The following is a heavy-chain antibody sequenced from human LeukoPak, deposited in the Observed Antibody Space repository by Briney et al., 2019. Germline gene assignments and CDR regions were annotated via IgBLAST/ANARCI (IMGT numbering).Heavy chain of an antibody. CDR2: INHSGSA. CDR3: ARVGGPVDY. CDR1: GGSFSGYY. Sequence: PSDTLSLTCAVYGGSFSGYYWSWIRQPPGKGLEWIGEINHSGSANYNPSLKSRVTISVDTSKNQFSLKLSSVTAADTAVYYCARVGGPVDYWGQGTLVTVSS. V-gene: IGHV4-34*01. J-gene: IGHJ4*02. D-gene: IGHD6-25*01.